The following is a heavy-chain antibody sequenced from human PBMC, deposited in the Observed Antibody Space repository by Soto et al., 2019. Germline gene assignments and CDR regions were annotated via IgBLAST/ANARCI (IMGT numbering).Heavy chain of an antibody. Sequence: ASVKVSCKASGYTFTSYAIHWVRQAPGQRLEWMGWIDADNGNTKYSQKFQGRVTISRDTSASTAYMELSSLRSDDTAVYYCARDHYTSGWGDSWGQGTLVTVSS. D-gene: IGHD6-19*01. CDR2: IDADNGNT. J-gene: IGHJ4*02. CDR1: GYTFTSYA. V-gene: IGHV1-3*01. CDR3: ARDHYTSGWGDS.